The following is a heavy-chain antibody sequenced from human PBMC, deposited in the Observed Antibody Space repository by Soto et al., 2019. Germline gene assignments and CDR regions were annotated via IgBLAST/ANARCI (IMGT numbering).Heavy chain of an antibody. CDR2: TYYRSKWYN. Sequence: SHTLSLTCAISGNSVSSNSAALNFIIQSPSRGLEWLGRTYYRSKWYNDYAVSVKSRITINPDTSKNQFSLQLNSVTPEDTAVYYCAKDQGATGTTSLFDYWGQGTLVTVSS. CDR1: GNSVSSNSAA. V-gene: IGHV6-1*01. J-gene: IGHJ4*02. CDR3: AKDQGATGTTSLFDY. D-gene: IGHD1-7*01.